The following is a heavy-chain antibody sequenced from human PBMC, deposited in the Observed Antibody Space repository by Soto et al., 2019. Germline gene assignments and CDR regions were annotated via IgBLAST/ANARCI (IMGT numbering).Heavy chain of an antibody. Sequence: QVQLVESGGGVVQPGRSLRLSCAASGFTFSSYGMHWVRQAPGKGLEWVAVIWYDGSNKYYADSVKGRFTISRDNSKNTLYRHMNILRAEDTAVYYCARVAPPRFIAAAANYYYYGMEVWGKGTTVTVSS. J-gene: IGHJ6*04. CDR2: IWYDGSNK. V-gene: IGHV3-33*01. D-gene: IGHD6-13*01. CDR1: GFTFSSYG. CDR3: ARVAPPRFIAAAANYYYYGMEV.